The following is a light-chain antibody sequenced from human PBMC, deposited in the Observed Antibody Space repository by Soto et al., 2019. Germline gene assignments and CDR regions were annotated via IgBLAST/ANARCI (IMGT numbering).Light chain of an antibody. CDR3: QQYGSSPYT. J-gene: IGKJ2*01. CDR1: QSVSSSY. Sequence: DIELTQSPGTLSLPPGERATLSCRASQSVSSSYLAWYQQKPGQAPRLLIYGASSSATGVPDRFSGSGSGRDFTLTISRLEPEDFAVYYCQQYGSSPYTFGQGTKLEIK. V-gene: IGKV3-20*01. CDR2: GAS.